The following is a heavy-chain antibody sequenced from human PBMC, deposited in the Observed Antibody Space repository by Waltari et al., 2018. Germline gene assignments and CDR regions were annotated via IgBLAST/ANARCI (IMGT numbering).Heavy chain of an antibody. J-gene: IGHJ3*02. CDR3: AKDGLNILTGSMLPDI. Sequence: QVQLVQSGAEVKKPGASVKVSCRASGYTFTSYDINWVRQATGQGLEWMGWMNPNSCNTDYAQKFQGRVTMTRNTSISTAYMELSSLRSEDTAVYYCAKDGLNILTGSMLPDIWGQGTMVTVSS. D-gene: IGHD3-9*01. CDR2: MNPNSCNT. V-gene: IGHV1-8*01. CDR1: GYTFTSYD.